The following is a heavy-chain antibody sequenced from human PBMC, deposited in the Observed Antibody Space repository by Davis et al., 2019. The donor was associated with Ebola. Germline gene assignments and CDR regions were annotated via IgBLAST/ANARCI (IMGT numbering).Heavy chain of an antibody. V-gene: IGHV3-30*03. J-gene: IGHJ4*02. CDR1: GFTFSSYG. D-gene: IGHD6-13*01. CDR3: ATQSWSYGGY. CDR2: ISPDGSDK. Sequence: PGGSLRLSCAASGFTFSSYGMHWVRQAPGKVMEWVAVISPDGSDKNYADSGKGRFTISRDNAKNSLYLQMNSLRAEDTAVYYCATQSWSYGGYWGQGTLVTVSS.